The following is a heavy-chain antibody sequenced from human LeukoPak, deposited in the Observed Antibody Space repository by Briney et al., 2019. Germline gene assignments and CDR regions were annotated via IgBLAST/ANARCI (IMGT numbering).Heavy chain of an antibody. CDR1: GGSFSGYY. D-gene: IGHD6-19*01. V-gene: IGHV4-34*01. CDR2: INHSGST. J-gene: IGHJ4*02. Sequence: PSETLSLTCAVYGGSFSGYYWSWLRQPPGKGLEWIGEINHSGSTNYNPSLKSRVTISVDTSKNQFSLKLSSVTAADTAVYYCARGRRAVAGKPFDYWGQGTLVTVSS. CDR3: ARGRRAVAGKPFDY.